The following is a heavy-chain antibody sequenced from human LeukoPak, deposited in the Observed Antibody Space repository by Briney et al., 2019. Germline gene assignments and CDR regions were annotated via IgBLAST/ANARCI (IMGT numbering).Heavy chain of an antibody. CDR1: GFTFGSYD. CDR2: ISGSGGST. Sequence: GGSLRLSCAASGFTFGSYDMTWVRQAPGKGLEWVSAISGSGGSTYYADSVKGRFTISRDNSKNTLYLQMNSLRAEDTAVYYCAKDQFDSISMIVWGQGTLVTVSS. V-gene: IGHV3-23*01. D-gene: IGHD3-22*01. J-gene: IGHJ4*02. CDR3: AKDQFDSISMIV.